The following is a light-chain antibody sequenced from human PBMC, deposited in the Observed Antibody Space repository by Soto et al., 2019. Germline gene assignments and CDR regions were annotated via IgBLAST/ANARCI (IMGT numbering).Light chain of an antibody. V-gene: IGKV3-11*01. Sequence: EIVLTQSPDTLSLSPGERATLSCRASQSVGSSLAWYQRKPGQAPRLLIYVASNRATGIPARFSGSGSGTDFTLTISSLEPEDXAXXXXXXXXXXXPEVTFGPGTKVDIK. CDR3: XXXXXXXPEVT. CDR1: QSVGSS. J-gene: IGKJ3*01. CDR2: VAS.